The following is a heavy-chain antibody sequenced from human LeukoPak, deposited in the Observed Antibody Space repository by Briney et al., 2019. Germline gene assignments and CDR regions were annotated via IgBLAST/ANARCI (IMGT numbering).Heavy chain of an antibody. CDR2: IYHSGST. CDR3: ARGSGWYEDYFDY. Sequence: SETLSLTCTVSGGSISSYYWTWIRQPPGKGLEWIGYIYHSGSTYYNPSLKSRVTISVDRSKNQFSLKLSSVTAADTAVYYCARGSGWYEDYFDYWGQGTLVTVSS. J-gene: IGHJ4*02. CDR1: GGSISSYY. V-gene: IGHV4-59*04. D-gene: IGHD6-19*01.